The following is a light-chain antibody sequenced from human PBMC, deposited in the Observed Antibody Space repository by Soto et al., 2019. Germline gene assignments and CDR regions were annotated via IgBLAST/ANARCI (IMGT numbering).Light chain of an antibody. CDR1: SSDVGAYNY. J-gene: IGLJ3*02. V-gene: IGLV2-14*01. Sequence: QSALTQAASVSGSPGQSITISCTGTSSDVGAYNYVSWYQQHPGKAPKLMIYDVSNRPSGVSNRFSGSKSGNTASLTISGLQGEDEADYYCSSYTSSNTLVFGGGTKLTVL. CDR3: SSYTSSNTLV. CDR2: DVS.